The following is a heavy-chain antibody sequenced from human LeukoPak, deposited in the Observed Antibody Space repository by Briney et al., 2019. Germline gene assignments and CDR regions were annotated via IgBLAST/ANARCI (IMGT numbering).Heavy chain of an antibody. V-gene: IGHV1-69*13. D-gene: IGHD3-3*01. CDR3: ARVTYYDFWSGYYLTPYYYYGMDV. Sequence: SVKVSCKASGGAFSSYAISWVRQAPGQGLEWMGGIIPIFGTANYAQKFQGRVTITADESTSTAYMELSSLRSEDTAVYYCARVTYYDFWSGYYLTPYYYYGMDVWGQGTTVTVSS. CDR2: IIPIFGTA. CDR1: GGAFSSYA. J-gene: IGHJ6*02.